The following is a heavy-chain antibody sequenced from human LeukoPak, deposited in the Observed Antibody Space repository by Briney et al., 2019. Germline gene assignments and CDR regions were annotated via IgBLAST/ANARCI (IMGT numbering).Heavy chain of an antibody. V-gene: IGHV3-23*01. D-gene: IGHD4-17*01. CDR3: GRDPDGDYVGVFAF. CDR2: IRGSGGGT. Sequence: PGGSLRLSCAAPGFTFSNYAMTWVPHTPGKGREGVSSIRGSGGGTSYADSVKGRFTISRDNSKKTLYLQMSSLRVEDTVVYCCGRDPDGDYVGVFAFGGPGTLVTVSS. CDR1: GFTFSNYA. J-gene: IGHJ3*01.